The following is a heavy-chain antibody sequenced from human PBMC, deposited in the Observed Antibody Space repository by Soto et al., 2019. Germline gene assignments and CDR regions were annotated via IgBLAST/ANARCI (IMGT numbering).Heavy chain of an antibody. CDR2: IYFTGNT. D-gene: IGHD6-19*01. J-gene: IGHJ4*02. Sequence: SETLSLTCTASGGSITSSSHFWGWVRQPPGKGLEWIGTIYFTGNTYYTPSLKSRLTMSIDTSKNQFSLKLTSVTAADTAVYYCARQGSGWKGNYFDYWGQGTLVTVSS. V-gene: IGHV4-39*01. CDR3: ARQGSGWKGNYFDY. CDR1: GGSITSSSHF.